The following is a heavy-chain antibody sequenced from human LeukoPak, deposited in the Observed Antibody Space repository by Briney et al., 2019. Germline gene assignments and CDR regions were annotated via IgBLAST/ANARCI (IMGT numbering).Heavy chain of an antibody. J-gene: IGHJ4*02. CDR3: AKDDRWLQFCC. CDR1: GFTFSSYS. Sequence: GGSLRLSCAASGFTFSSYSMNWVRQAPGKGLEWVSGIIPSGHTTYYADSVRGRFTISRDNSRNTLYLQMNSLRAEDTAVYYCAKDDRWLQFCCWGQGTLVTVSA. V-gene: IGHV3-23*01. D-gene: IGHD5-24*01. CDR2: IIPSGHTT.